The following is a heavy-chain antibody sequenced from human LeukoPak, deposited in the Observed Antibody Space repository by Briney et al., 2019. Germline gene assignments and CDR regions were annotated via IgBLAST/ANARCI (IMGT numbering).Heavy chain of an antibody. V-gene: IGHV3-48*03. Sequence: PGGSLRLSCAASGFTFSSYAMSWVRQAPGKGLEWVSYISSSGSTIYYADSVKGRFTVSRDNAKNSLYLQMNSLRAEDTAVYYCARDHYYGSGSYDYWGQGTLVTVSS. CDR2: ISSSGSTI. CDR1: GFTFSSYA. CDR3: ARDHYYGSGSYDY. J-gene: IGHJ4*02. D-gene: IGHD3-10*01.